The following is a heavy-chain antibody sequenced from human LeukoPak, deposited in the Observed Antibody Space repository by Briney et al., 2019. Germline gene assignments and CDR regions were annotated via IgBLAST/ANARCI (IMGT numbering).Heavy chain of an antibody. D-gene: IGHD3-3*01. Sequence: ASVKVSCKASDYTFTSYGISWVRQAPGQGLEWMGWISAYNVNTNYAQKLQGRVTMTTDTSTSTAYMELRSLRSDDTAVHYCARTGLFGYYDFWIGYYYYYMDVWGKGTTVTVSS. CDR2: ISAYNVNT. CDR1: DYTFTSYG. CDR3: ARTGLFGYYDFWIGYYYYYMDV. J-gene: IGHJ6*03. V-gene: IGHV1-18*01.